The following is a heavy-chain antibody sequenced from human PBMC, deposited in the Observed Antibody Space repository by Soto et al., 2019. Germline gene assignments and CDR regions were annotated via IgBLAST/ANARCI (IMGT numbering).Heavy chain of an antibody. J-gene: IGHJ6*02. CDR1: GCSFTSYW. Sequence: PWESLKISCKGSGCSFTSYWISWVRQVPGKGLEWMGRIDPSDSYTNYSPSFQGHVTISADKSISTAYLQWSSLKASDTAMYYCASIVHTAMSNGMYYYYGMDVWGQGTTVTVSS. CDR3: ASIVHTAMSNGMYYYYGMDV. V-gene: IGHV5-10-1*01. D-gene: IGHD5-18*01. CDR2: IDPSDSYT.